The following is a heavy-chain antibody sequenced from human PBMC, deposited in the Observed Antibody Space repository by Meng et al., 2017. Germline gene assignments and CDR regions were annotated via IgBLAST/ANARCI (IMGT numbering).Heavy chain of an antibody. J-gene: IGHJ4*02. CDR2: INHSGST. V-gene: IGHV4-34*01. D-gene: IGHD3-22*01. CDR1: GGSFSGYY. CDR3: ARDPGYYDSSGYYYGFDY. Sequence: SETLSLTCAVYGGSFSGYYWSWIRQPPGKGLEWIGEINHSGSTNYNPSLKSRVTISVDTSKNQFSLKLSSVTAADTAVYYCARDPGYYDSSGYYYGFDYWGQGTLVTVSS.